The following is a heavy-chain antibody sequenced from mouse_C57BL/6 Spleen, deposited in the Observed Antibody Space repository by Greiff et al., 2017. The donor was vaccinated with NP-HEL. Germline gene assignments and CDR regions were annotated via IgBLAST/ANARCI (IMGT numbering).Heavy chain of an antibody. CDR1: GYTFTSYW. Sequence: VQLQQPGAELVKPGASVKMSCKASGYTFTSYWITWVKQRPGQGLEWIGDIYPGSGSTNYNEKFKSKATLTVDTSSSTAYMQLSSLTSEDSAVYYGANSVIPTVGPDFDYWGQGTTLTVSS. CDR3: ANSVIPTVGPDFDY. J-gene: IGHJ2*01. D-gene: IGHD1-1*01. CDR2: IYPGSGST. V-gene: IGHV1-55*01.